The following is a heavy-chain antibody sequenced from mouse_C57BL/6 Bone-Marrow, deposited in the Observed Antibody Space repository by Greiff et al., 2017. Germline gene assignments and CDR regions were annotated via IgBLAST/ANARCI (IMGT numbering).Heavy chain of an antibody. J-gene: IGHJ3*01. CDR3: ARESILGIYYYVPFAY. V-gene: IGHV1-26*01. CDR1: GYTFTDYY. CDR2: INPNNGGT. Sequence: EVQLQQSGPELVKPGASVKISCKASGYTFTDYYMNWVKQSHGKSLEWIGDINPNNGGTSYNQKFKGKATLTVDKSSSTAYMERRSLTSEDSAVYYCARESILGIYYYVPFAYWGQGTLVTVSA. D-gene: IGHD1-1*01.